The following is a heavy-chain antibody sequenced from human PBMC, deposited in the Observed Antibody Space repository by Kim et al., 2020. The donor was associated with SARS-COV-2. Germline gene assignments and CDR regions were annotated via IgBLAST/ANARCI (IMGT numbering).Heavy chain of an antibody. J-gene: IGHJ6*02. CDR2: GST. Sequence: GSTYSADALKGRFTIAGDNSKKTLYRQMNSLRAEDTAVYYCARGKANVWGQGTTVTVSS. V-gene: IGHV3-53*01. CDR3: ARGKANV.